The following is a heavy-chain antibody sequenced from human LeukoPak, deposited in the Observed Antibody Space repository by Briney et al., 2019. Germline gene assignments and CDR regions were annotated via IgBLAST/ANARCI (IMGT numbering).Heavy chain of an antibody. CDR1: GFTFSSYA. D-gene: IGHD1-26*01. V-gene: IGHV3-30*04. CDR3: ARGTSGSYFNWFDP. CDR2: ISYDGSNK. J-gene: IGHJ5*02. Sequence: GGSLRLSCAASGFTFSSYAMHWVRQAPGKGLEWVAVISYDGSNKYYADSVEGRFTISRDNSKNTLYLQMNSLRAEDTAVYYCARGTSGSYFNWFDPWGQGTLVTVSS.